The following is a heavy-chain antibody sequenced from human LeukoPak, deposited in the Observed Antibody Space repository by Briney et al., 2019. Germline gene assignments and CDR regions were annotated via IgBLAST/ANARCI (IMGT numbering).Heavy chain of an antibody. CDR1: GYSFTSYW. J-gene: IGHJ6*04. CDR3: ARLAYSSSWYYYGMDV. V-gene: IGHV5-51*01. D-gene: IGHD6-13*01. CDR2: IYPGDSDT. Sequence: GESLKISCKGSGYSFTSYWIGWVRQMPGKGLEWMGIIYPGDSDTRYSPSFQGQVTISADKSISTAYLQWSSLKASDTAMYYCARLAYSSSWYYYGMDVWGKGTTVTVSS.